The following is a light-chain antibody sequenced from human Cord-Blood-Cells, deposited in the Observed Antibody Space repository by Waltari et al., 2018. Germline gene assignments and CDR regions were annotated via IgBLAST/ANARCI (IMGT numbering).Light chain of an antibody. Sequence: QSALTQPASVSGSPGQSLTIPCTGTSSDVGSYNLVSWYQQHPGKAPKLVIYEVSKRPSGVSNRFSGSKSGNTASLTISGLQAEDEADYYCCSYAGSNYVFGTGTKVTVL. J-gene: IGLJ1*01. CDR1: SSDVGSYNL. CDR2: EVS. V-gene: IGLV2-23*02. CDR3: CSYAGSNYV.